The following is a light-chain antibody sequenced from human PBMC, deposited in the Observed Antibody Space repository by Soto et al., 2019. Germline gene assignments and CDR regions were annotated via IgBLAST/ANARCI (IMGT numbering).Light chain of an antibody. CDR2: EVS. CDR1: SSDIGGYNY. V-gene: IGLV2-8*01. J-gene: IGLJ3*02. CDR3: TSYAGSNNLV. Sequence: QSALTQPPSASGSPGQSVTISCTGTSSDIGGYNYVSWYQQHPGKAPKLIIYEVSKRPSGVPDRFSGAKSGNTASLTVSGLQAEDEADYYCTSYAGSNNLVFSGCTKLTVL.